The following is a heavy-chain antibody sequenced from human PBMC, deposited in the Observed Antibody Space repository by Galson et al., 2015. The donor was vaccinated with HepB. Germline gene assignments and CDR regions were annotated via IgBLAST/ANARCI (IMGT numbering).Heavy chain of an antibody. CDR2: ISYDGSNK. D-gene: IGHD5-12*01. CDR1: GFTFSNYG. CDR3: AKEGSGYFFDY. Sequence: SLRLSCAASGFTFSNYGMHWVRQAPGKGLEWVAVISYDGSNKYYADSVKGRFTISRDNSKNTLSLQMNSLRPEDTAVYYCAKEGSGYFFDYWGQGTLVTVSS. J-gene: IGHJ4*02. V-gene: IGHV3-30*18.